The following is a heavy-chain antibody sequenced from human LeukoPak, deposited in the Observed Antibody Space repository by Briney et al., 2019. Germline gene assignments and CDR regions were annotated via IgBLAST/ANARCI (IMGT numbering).Heavy chain of an antibody. CDR1: GFRFDDYA. J-gene: IGHJ4*02. Sequence: GGSLRLSCAASGFRFDDYAMHWVRQPPGKGLEWVALIRGDGDITYYTGSVKGRFTISRDNSKNSLYLQMNSLEAADTAFYYCGRVFCDGDCSAFFDKWGQGTLVTVSS. D-gene: IGHD2-21*02. CDR3: GRVFCDGDCSAFFDK. CDR2: IRGDGDIT. V-gene: IGHV3-43*02.